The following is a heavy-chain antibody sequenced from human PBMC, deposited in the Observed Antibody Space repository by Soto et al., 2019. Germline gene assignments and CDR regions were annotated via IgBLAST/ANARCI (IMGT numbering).Heavy chain of an antibody. J-gene: IGHJ4*02. CDR3: ATVNLVVPAAMRESFDY. D-gene: IGHD2-2*01. CDR1: GYTFTSYA. CDR2: INAGNGNT. V-gene: IGHV1-3*01. Sequence: QVQLVQSGAEVKKPGASVKVSCKASGYTFTSYAMHWVRQAPGQRLEWMGWINAGNGNTKYSQKFQGRVTITRDTSASTAYMELSSLRSEDTAVYYCATVNLVVPAAMRESFDYWGQGTLVTVSS.